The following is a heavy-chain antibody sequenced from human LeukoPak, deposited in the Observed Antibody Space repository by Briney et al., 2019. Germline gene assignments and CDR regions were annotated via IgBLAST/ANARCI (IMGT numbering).Heavy chain of an antibody. D-gene: IGHD6-13*01. V-gene: IGHV1-2*02. Sequence: ASVKVSCKASGYTFTDYYMHWVRQAPGEGLEWMGWINPNSGGTNYAQKSQGRVTMTTDTSISTAYMEVSRLRSDDTAVYYCARVRIGQQLDKYYYYAMDVWGQGTTVTVSS. CDR2: INPNSGGT. CDR3: ARVRIGQQLDKYYYYAMDV. CDR1: GYTFTDYY. J-gene: IGHJ6*02.